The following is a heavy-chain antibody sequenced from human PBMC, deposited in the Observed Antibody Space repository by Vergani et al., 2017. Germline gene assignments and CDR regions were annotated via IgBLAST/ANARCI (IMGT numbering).Heavy chain of an antibody. CDR3: ARDEQQLTEGWFDP. CDR1: GYTLTTYG. J-gene: IGHJ5*02. V-gene: IGHV7-4-1*02. Sequence: QVQLVQSGSELKKPGASVKVSCKASGYTLTTYGMNWVRQAPGQGLEWMGWINTNTGNPTYAQGFTGRFVFSLDTSVSTAYLQISSLNAEDTAVYYCARDEQQLTEGWFDPWGQGTLVTVSS. CDR2: INTNTGNP. D-gene: IGHD6-13*01.